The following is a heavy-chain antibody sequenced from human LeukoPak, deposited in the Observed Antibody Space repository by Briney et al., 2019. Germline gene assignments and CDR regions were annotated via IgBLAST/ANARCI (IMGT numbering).Heavy chain of an antibody. V-gene: IGHV4-30-2*01. CDR1: GGSISSGGYS. CDR2: IYHSGST. J-gene: IGHJ4*02. Sequence: SETLSLTCAVSGGSISSGGYSWSWIRQPPGKGLEWIGYIYHSGSTYYNPSLKSRVTISVDRSKNQCSLKLSSVTAADTAVYYCARGGDSGDYYDYWGQGTLVTVSS. CDR3: ARGGDSGDYYDY. D-gene: IGHD1-26*01.